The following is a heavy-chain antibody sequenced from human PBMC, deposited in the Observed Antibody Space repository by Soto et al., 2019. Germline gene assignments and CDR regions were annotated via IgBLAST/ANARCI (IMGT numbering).Heavy chain of an antibody. CDR3: ARDRPDIVVVPAALEDWSDP. CDR2: ISAYNGNT. D-gene: IGHD2-2*01. J-gene: IGHJ5*02. V-gene: IGHV1-18*04. CDR1: GYTLTMYG. Sequence: AASVKVSCKASGYTLTMYGISWVLQSAVQWLEGMGCISAYNGNTNYAQKLQGRVTMTTDTSTSTAYMELRSLRSDDTAVYYCARDRPDIVVVPAALEDWSDPWGQGTLVTVSS.